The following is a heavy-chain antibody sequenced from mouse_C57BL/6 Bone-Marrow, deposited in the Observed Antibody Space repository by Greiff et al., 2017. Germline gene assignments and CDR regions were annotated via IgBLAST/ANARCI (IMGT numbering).Heavy chain of an antibody. CDR1: GYTFTSYG. D-gene: IGHD2-4*01. CDR3: ARGGDDYDEGTWFAY. Sequence: VQVVESGAELARPGASVKLSCKASGYTFTSYGISWVKQRTGQGLGWIGEIYPRSGNTYYNEKFKGKATLTADKSSSTAYMEIRRLTSEDFAVYFCARGGDDYDEGTWFAYGGQGTLVTVSA. CDR2: IYPRSGNT. J-gene: IGHJ3*01. V-gene: IGHV1-81*01.